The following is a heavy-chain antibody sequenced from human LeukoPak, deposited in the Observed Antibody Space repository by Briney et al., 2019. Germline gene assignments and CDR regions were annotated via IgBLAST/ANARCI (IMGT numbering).Heavy chain of an antibody. J-gene: IGHJ4*02. CDR1: GFTFSSYS. D-gene: IGHD6-13*01. V-gene: IGHV3-7*01. Sequence: GGSLRLSCAASGFTFSSYSMNWVRQAPGKGLEWVANIKQDGSEKYYVDSVKGRFTISRDNAKNSLYLQMNSLRAEDTAVYYCAGDFQQLSHFDYWGQGTLVTVSS. CDR3: AGDFQQLSHFDY. CDR2: IKQDGSEK.